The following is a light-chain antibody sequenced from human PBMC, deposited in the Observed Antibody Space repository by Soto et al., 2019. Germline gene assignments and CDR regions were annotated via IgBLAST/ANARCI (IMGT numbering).Light chain of an antibody. CDR2: GAS. J-gene: IGKJ1*01. CDR1: QSVASN. V-gene: IGKV3-15*01. Sequence: EIVMTQSPATLSVSPGERATLSCRASQSVASNLAWYQQKPGQAPRLLIYGASTRATGIPARFSGSGSGTEFTLTISSLQSEDFAVYYCQQYDTWPKFGQGTKVDIK. CDR3: QQYDTWPK.